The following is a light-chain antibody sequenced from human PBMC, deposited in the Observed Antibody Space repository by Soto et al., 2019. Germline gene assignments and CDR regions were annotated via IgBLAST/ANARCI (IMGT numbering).Light chain of an antibody. CDR3: QQYGSSFT. Sequence: ESVLTQSPGTLFLSPGERATLSCRATQSVGSSNLAWYQQKPGQPPRLLIYGASTRATGIPDRFSGRGSGTDFTLTISRLEPEDFAVYYCQQYGSSFTFGPGTKVDIK. V-gene: IGKV3-20*01. CDR1: QSVGSSN. CDR2: GAS. J-gene: IGKJ3*01.